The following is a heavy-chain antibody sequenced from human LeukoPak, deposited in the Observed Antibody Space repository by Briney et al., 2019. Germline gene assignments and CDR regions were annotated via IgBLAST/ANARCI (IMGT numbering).Heavy chain of an antibody. CDR3: AKDRVTVPLDY. V-gene: IGHV3-11*01. Sequence: GGSLRLSCAASGFTFNDHYMTWIRQAPGKGLEWVSYISPRSTTIYYADSVKGRFTISRDNAKNSLYLQMNSLRAEDTAVYYCAKDRVTVPLDYWGQGTLVTVSS. CDR1: GFTFNDHY. CDR2: ISPRSTTI. J-gene: IGHJ4*02. D-gene: IGHD2-2*01.